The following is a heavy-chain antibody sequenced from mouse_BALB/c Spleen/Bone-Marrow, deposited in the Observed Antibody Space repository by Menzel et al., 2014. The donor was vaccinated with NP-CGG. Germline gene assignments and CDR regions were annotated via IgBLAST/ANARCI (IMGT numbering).Heavy chain of an antibody. D-gene: IGHD2-1*01. V-gene: IGHV1-87*01. CDR1: GYTFTSYW. CDR2: IYPGDGDT. CDR3: AYGTPFAY. Sequence: QVHVKQSGAEVARPGTSVKLSCKASGYTFTSYWMQWVKQRPGQGLEWIGAIYPGDGDTRYTQKFKGKATLTADKSSSTAYMQLSSLSSEDSAVYYWAYGTPFAYSGQGTLVTVSA. J-gene: IGHJ3*01.